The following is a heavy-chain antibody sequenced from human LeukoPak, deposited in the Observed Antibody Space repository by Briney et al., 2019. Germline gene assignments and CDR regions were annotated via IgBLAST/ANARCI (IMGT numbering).Heavy chain of an antibody. CDR2: ISSDGSST. J-gene: IGHJ4*02. CDR3: ARDQRVTGRPDIDY. Sequence: GGALRLSCTASGFTFRNHWMHWVRQTPGKGLVWVSRISSDGSSTTYADSVKGRFTISRDNAKNTLYLQMNNLRAEDTAMYYCARDQRVTGRPDIDYWGQGTLVIVSS. CDR1: GFTFRNHW. V-gene: IGHV3-74*03. D-gene: IGHD4-11*01.